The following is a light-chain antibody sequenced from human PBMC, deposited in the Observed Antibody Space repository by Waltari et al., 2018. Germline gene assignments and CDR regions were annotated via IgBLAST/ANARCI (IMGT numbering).Light chain of an antibody. CDR2: DKN. J-gene: IGLJ2*01. CDR3: HTRDASGVGGA. CDR1: RLRSYY. V-gene: IGLV3-19*01. Sequence: TQDPAVSVALGQTVSLTCQGYRLRSYYSSWYQQRPGQAPILVMYDKNSRPSGVPDRFSASSSDNTASLTITGAQAEDEAYYYCHTRDASGVGGAFGGGTKLTVL.